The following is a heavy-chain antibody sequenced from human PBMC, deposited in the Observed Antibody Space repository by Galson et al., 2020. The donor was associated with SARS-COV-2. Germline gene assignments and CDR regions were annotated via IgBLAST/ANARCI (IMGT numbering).Heavy chain of an antibody. Sequence: GESLKISCAASGFTFSQYAMAWVRQAPGKGLEWVSAISGSGVSTYYADSVKGRFTISRDNSKNTLYVQMNSLRGEDTALYYCAKGGTSGSIEYWGQGTLVTVSS. CDR1: GFTFSQYA. V-gene: IGHV3-23*01. J-gene: IGHJ4*02. CDR3: AKGGTSGSIEY. CDR2: ISGSGVST. D-gene: IGHD2-8*01.